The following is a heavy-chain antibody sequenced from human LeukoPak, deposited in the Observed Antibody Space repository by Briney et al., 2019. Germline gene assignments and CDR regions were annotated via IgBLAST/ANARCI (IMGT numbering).Heavy chain of an antibody. CDR3: ARFRTAMQLWKGYYFDY. CDR1: GFTFSSYS. V-gene: IGHV3-48*04. D-gene: IGHD5-18*01. CDR2: ISTSTTTI. J-gene: IGHJ4*02. Sequence: GGSLRLSCEASGFTFSSYSMNWVRQAPGKGLEWISYISTSTTTIYYANSVKGRFTISRDNAKNSLYLQMNSLRAEDTAVYYCARFRTAMQLWKGYYFDYWGQGTLVTVSS.